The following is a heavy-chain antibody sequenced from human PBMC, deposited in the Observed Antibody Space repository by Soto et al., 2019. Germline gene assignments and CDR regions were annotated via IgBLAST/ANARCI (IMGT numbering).Heavy chain of an antibody. CDR3: ARVRIAAAAVLKRELAY. V-gene: IGHV1-69*06. J-gene: IGHJ4*02. CDR2: LIHIFGTA. CDR1: GGTFSSYA. D-gene: IGHD6-13*01. Sequence: QVQLVQSGAEVKKPGSSVKVSCKASGGTFSSYAISWVRQAPGQGLEWMGGLIHIFGTANYAQKFQGRVIISADKSPSTAYMELSSLRSEDTAVYYCARVRIAAAAVLKRELAYLGQGTLVPVSP.